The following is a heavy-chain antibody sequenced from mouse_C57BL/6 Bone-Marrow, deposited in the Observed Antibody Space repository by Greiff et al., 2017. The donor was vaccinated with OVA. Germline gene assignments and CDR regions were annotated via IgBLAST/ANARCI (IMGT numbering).Heavy chain of an antibody. CDR1: GYTFTSYW. Sequence: QVQLQQPGAELVKPGASVKMSCKASGYTFTSYWITWVKQRPGQGLEWIGDIYPGSGSTNYNEKFKDKATLTVDKSSSTAYMQLSSLTSEDSAVYYCARRETGTDWGQGTTLTVSS. V-gene: IGHV1-55*01. CDR2: IYPGSGST. CDR3: ARRETGTD. J-gene: IGHJ2*01. D-gene: IGHD4-1*01.